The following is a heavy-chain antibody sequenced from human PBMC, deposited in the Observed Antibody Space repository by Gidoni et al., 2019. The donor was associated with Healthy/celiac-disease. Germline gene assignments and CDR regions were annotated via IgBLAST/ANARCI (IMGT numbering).Heavy chain of an antibody. D-gene: IGHD6-19*01. Sequence: EVQLVESGGGLVQPGGSLRLSCAAYGFTVSNNYMSWVRQAPGKGLEWFSVIDSGGSTYYADSVKGRFTISRDNSKNTLYLQMNSLRAEDTAVYYCARIGLAVAGYYFDYWGQGTLVTVSS. J-gene: IGHJ4*02. CDR1: GFTVSNNY. CDR3: ARIGLAVAGYYFDY. V-gene: IGHV3-66*01. CDR2: IDSGGST.